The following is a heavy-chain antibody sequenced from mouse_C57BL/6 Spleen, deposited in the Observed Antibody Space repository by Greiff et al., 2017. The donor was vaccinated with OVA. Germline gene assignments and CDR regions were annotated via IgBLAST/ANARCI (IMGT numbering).Heavy chain of an antibody. J-gene: IGHJ2*01. Sequence: QVQLQQSGAEPARPGASVKMSCKASGYTFTSYTMHWVKQRPGQGLEWIGYINPSSGYTKYNQKFKDKATLTADKSSSTAYMQLSSLTSEDSAVYYCARSYYGSSLDYWGQGTTLTVSS. CDR2: INPSSGYT. CDR3: ARSYYGSSLDY. CDR1: GYTFTSYT. V-gene: IGHV1-4*01. D-gene: IGHD1-1*01.